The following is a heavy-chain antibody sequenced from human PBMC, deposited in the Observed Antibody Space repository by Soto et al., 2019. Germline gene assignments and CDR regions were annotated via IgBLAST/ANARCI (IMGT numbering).Heavy chain of an antibody. J-gene: IGHJ4*02. Sequence: SVSNAWMNWVRQAPGKGLEWVGRIKSKVDGGTIDYAAPVKGRFTISRDDSKNTVYLQMNRLKSDDTAVYFCSTGGYYFDYWGQGTLVTVSS. CDR3: STGGYYFDY. CDR1: SVSNAW. V-gene: IGHV3-15*07. CDR2: IKSKVDGGTI. D-gene: IGHD6-13*01.